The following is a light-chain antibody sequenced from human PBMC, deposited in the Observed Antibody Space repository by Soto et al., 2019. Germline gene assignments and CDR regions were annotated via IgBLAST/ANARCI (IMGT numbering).Light chain of an antibody. CDR3: MQALQTLWT. J-gene: IGKJ1*01. CDR1: QSLLHSNGYNY. V-gene: IGKV2-28*01. CDR2: LGS. Sequence: DIVMTQSPLSLPVTPGEPASISCRSSQSLLHSNGYNYLDWYLQKPGQSPQPLIYLGSNRASGVPDRFSGSGSGTDFTLKISRVEAEDVGVYYCMQALQTLWTFGQGTKV.